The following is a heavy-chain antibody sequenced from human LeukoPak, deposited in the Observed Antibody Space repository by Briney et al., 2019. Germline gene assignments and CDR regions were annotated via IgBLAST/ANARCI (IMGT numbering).Heavy chain of an antibody. CDR1: GFTFSSYG. D-gene: IGHD4-17*01. J-gene: IGHJ4*02. CDR2: ISYDGSNK. Sequence: GGSLRLSCAASGFTFSSYGMHWVRQAPGKGLEWAAVISYDGSNKYYADSVKGRFTISRDNSKNTLYLQMNSLRAEDTAVYYCAKDGEDYGDHHFDYWGQGTLVTVSS. V-gene: IGHV3-30*18. CDR3: AKDGEDYGDHHFDY.